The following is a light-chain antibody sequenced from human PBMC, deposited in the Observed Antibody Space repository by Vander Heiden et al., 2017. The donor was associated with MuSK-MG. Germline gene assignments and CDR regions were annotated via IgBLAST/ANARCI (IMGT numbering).Light chain of an antibody. CDR1: YSKIGSNT. Sequence: QSVLTQTPPTSGAPGQRATISCSGTYSKIGSNTVNCYHHLPATAPNLLIYRNNRRPSGVPGRFSASKSATTASLAITGLQAEEEADYYCATSDDSRNGGVFGGGTKLTVL. CDR3: ATSDDSRNGGV. CDR2: RNN. V-gene: IGLV1-44*01. J-gene: IGLJ3*02.